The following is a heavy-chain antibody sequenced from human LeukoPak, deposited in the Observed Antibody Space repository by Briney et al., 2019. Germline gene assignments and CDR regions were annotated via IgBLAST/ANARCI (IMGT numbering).Heavy chain of an antibody. J-gene: IGHJ4*02. CDR1: GFTFSSYA. D-gene: IGHD5-18*01. Sequence: GGSLRLSCAASGFTFSSYAMSWVRQAPGKGLEWVSAISGSGGGTYYADSVKGRFTISRDNSKNTLYLQMNSLRAEDTAVYYCAKVTLGYSYGPYYFDYWGQGTLVTVSS. V-gene: IGHV3-23*01. CDR3: AKVTLGYSYGPYYFDY. CDR2: ISGSGGGT.